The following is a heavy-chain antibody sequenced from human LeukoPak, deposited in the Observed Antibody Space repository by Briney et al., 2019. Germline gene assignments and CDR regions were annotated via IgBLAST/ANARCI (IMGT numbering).Heavy chain of an antibody. Sequence: PSETLSLTCAVYGGSFSGYYWSWIRQPPGKGLEWIGEINHSGSTNYNPSLKSRVTISVDTSKNQFSLKLSSVTAADTAVYYCARDQGVVTDNYFDYWGQGTLVTVSS. CDR1: GGSFSGYY. CDR2: INHSGST. CDR3: ARDQGVVTDNYFDY. J-gene: IGHJ4*02. V-gene: IGHV4-34*01. D-gene: IGHD3-3*01.